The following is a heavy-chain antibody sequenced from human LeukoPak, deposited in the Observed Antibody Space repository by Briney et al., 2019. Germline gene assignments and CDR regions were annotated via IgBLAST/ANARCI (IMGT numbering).Heavy chain of an antibody. D-gene: IGHD3-10*01. Sequence: GGSLRLSCAASGFTVSSNYMSWVRQAPGKGLEWVSVIYSGGSTYYADSVKGRFTISRDNSKNTLYLQMNSLRAEDTAVYYCAREAVGRFGELLPHDAFDIWGQGTMVTVSS. J-gene: IGHJ3*02. V-gene: IGHV3-53*01. CDR2: IYSGGST. CDR1: GFTVSSNY. CDR3: AREAVGRFGELLPHDAFDI.